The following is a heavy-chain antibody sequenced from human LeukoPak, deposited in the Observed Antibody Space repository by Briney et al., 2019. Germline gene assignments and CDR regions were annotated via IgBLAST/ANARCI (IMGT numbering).Heavy chain of an antibody. V-gene: IGHV4-30-4*01. CDR3: ARPYYYDSRIDP. CDR2: VYYSGST. Sequence: SETLSLTCTLSGGSISSGDYFWRWIRQPPGKGLEWMEYVYYSGSTYYNPSLKSRVTMSADTSKNQLSLKLSSVTAADTAVYYCARPYYYDSRIDPWGQGILVTVSS. J-gene: IGHJ5*02. D-gene: IGHD3-22*01. CDR1: GGSISSGDYF.